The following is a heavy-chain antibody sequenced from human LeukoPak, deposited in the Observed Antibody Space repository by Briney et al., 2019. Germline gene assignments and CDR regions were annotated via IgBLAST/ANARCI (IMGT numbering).Heavy chain of an antibody. CDR2: INPNSGGT. J-gene: IGHJ6*03. D-gene: IGHD3-10*01. CDR3: ARVHPSIRGVIINDYYYMDL. Sequence: ASVKVSCKASGYTFTGYYMHWVRQAPGQGLEWMGWINPNSGGTNYAQKFQGRVTMTRDTSISTAYMGLSRLRSDDTAVYYCARVHPSIRGVIINDYYYMDLWGKGTTVAVSS. CDR1: GYTFTGYY. V-gene: IGHV1-2*02.